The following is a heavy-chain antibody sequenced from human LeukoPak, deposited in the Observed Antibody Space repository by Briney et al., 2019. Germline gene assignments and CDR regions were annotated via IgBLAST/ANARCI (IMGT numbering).Heavy chain of an antibody. Sequence: GGSLRLSCAASGFTFSSYEMNWVRQAPGKGLEWVSHIRSGGTTLYYADSVKGRFTISRDNAKNSLYLQMNSLRAEDTAVYYCASAIPTVTYFDYWGQGTLVTVSS. CDR3: ASAIPTVTYFDY. V-gene: IGHV3-48*03. D-gene: IGHD4-17*01. CDR2: IRSGGTTL. CDR1: GFTFSSYE. J-gene: IGHJ4*02.